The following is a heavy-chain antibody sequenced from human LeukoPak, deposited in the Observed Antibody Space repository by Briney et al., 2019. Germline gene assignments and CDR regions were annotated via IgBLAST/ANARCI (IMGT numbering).Heavy chain of an antibody. J-gene: IGHJ4*01. V-gene: IGHV3-23*01. Sequence: GGSLRLSCAASGFTFSPYVMSWVRQAPGKGREWVSTISGNSDTTYYADSVKGRFTISRDNSKSTLYLKMNSLRAEDTAVYHCAKGGYSSSSPELTWWGHGTLVTVSS. CDR3: AKGGYSSSSPELTW. CDR1: GFTFSPYV. D-gene: IGHD6-6*01. CDR2: ISGNSDTT.